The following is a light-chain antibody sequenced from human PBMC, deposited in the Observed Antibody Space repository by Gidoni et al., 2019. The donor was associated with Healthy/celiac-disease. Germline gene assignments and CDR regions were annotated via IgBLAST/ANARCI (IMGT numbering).Light chain of an antibody. CDR2: GAS. Sequence: EIVLTPSPGTLSLSPGARATLSCRASPSVSSSYLAWYQQKPGQAPRLLIYGASSRATGIPDRFSGSGSGTDFTLTISRLEPEDYAVYYCQQYGSSTTWTFGQGTKVEIK. CDR3: QQYGSSTTWT. CDR1: PSVSSSY. J-gene: IGKJ1*01. V-gene: IGKV3-20*01.